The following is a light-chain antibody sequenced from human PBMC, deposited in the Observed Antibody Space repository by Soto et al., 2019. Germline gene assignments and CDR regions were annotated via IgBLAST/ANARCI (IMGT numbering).Light chain of an antibody. CDR3: QERTGWPPWT. CDR2: GAS. V-gene: IGKV3D-20*02. J-gene: IGKJ1*01. Sequence: IVLTQSPGTLSLSPGERATLSCRASQSVSSSYLAWYQQKPGQAPRLLIYGASSRATGIPDRFSGSGSGTDFTLTISRLEPEDFAVYYCQERTGWPPWTFGQGTKVDIK. CDR1: QSVSSSY.